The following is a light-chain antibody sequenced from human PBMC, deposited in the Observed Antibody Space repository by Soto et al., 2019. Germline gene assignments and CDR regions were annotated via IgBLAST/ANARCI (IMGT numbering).Light chain of an antibody. CDR2: EVR. CDR3: SSYSSRSTLLV. J-gene: IGLJ2*01. Sequence: QSVLTQPASVSGSPGQSITISCTGTSSDVGGYNHVSWYQQHPGKAPKLIIYEVRNRPSGVSNRLSGSKSGNTASLTISGLQADDEADYYCSSYSSRSTLLVFGGGTKLTVL. CDR1: SSDVGGYNH. V-gene: IGLV2-14*01.